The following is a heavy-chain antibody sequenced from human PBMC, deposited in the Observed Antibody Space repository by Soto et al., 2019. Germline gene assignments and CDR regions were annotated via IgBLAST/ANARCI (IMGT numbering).Heavy chain of an antibody. V-gene: IGHV1-18*01. Sequence: ASVKVSCKASGYTFTSYGISWVRQAPGQGLEWMGWISAYNGNTNYAQKLQGRVTMTTDTSTSTAYMELRSLRSDDTAVYYCARAGSGSPHYYYYGMDVWGQGNTVTVSS. CDR3: ARAGSGSPHYYYYGMDV. J-gene: IGHJ6*02. CDR1: GYTFTSYG. D-gene: IGHD3-10*01. CDR2: ISAYNGNT.